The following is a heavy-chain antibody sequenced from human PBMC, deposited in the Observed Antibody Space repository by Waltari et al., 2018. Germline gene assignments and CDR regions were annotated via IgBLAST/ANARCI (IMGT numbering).Heavy chain of an antibody. D-gene: IGHD3-16*01. CDR2: INPDGST. J-gene: IGHJ5*02. CDR1: DFLVTANS. Sequence: EMQLVQSGGGLVQPGGSLRPSCKVSDFLVTANSLTWVRRAPGKGLEWVSVINPDGSTDYADSVKGRFSISRHQSENTVYLEMNSVRPEDTGVYFCARELGLFVDPWGQGSQVIVSS. V-gene: IGHV3-53*04. CDR3: ARELGLFVDP.